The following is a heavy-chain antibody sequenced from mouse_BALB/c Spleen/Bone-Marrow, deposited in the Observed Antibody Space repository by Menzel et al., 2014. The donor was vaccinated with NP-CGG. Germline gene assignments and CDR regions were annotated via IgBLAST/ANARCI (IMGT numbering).Heavy chain of an antibody. CDR2: IYPGSGST. CDR3: TSWDY. Sequence: SELVRPGASVKLSCKASGYTFTSYWMHWVKQSHGQGLEWIGNIYPGSGSTNYDEKFKSKGTLTVDTSSSTAYMHLSSLTSEDSAVYYCTSWDYWGQGTTLTVSS. CDR1: GYTFTSYW. J-gene: IGHJ2*01. V-gene: IGHV1S22*01.